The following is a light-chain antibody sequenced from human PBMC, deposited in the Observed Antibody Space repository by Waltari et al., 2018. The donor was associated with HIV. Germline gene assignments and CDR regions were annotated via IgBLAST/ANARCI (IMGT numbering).Light chain of an antibody. J-gene: IGLJ2*01. CDR1: ISNIGAGYD. CDR3: QSYDSSLSAV. V-gene: IGLV1-40*01. CDR2: HNS. Sequence: QSVLTQPPSVSGAPGQRVAISCIGSISNIGAGYDVHWYQQIPVAAPKLLIYHNSDRPSGVPDRFSGSKSGTSASLAITGLQAEDEADYYCQSYDSSLSAVFGGGTKLTVL.